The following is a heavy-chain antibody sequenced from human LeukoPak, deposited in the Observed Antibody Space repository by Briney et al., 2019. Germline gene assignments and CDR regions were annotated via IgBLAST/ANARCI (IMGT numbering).Heavy chain of an antibody. D-gene: IGHD3-3*01. CDR1: GFTFSSYA. CDR3: AKGSSFDFWSGYFTLPYYMDV. J-gene: IGHJ6*03. V-gene: IGHV3-23*01. Sequence: GGSLRLSCAASGFTFSSYAMSWVRQAPGKGLEWVSAISGSGGSTYYADSVKGRFTISRDNSKNTLYPQMNSLRAEDTAVYYCAKGSSFDFWSGYFTLPYYMDVWGKGTTVTVSS. CDR2: ISGSGGST.